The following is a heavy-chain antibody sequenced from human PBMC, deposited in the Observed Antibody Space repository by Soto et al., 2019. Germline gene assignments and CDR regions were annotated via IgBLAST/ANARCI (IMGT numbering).Heavy chain of an antibody. CDR2: IYYSGST. Sequence: SETLSLTCTVSGGSISSYYWSWIRQPPGKGLEWIGYIYYSGSTNYNPSLKSRVTISVDTSKNQFSLKLSSVTAADTAVYYCASLETSSGWFLDWFDPWGQGTLVTVSS. CDR1: GGSISSYY. V-gene: IGHV4-59*01. D-gene: IGHD6-19*01. CDR3: ASLETSSGWFLDWFDP. J-gene: IGHJ5*02.